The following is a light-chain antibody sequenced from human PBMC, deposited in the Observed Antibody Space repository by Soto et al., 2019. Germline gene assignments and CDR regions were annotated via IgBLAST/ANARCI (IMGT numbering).Light chain of an antibody. CDR3: SSYRTSNTRQIV. CDR2: DVS. Sequence: QSVLTQPASVSGSPGQSITISCTGTSSDVGGYNYVSWYQHHPGKAPKLMIYDVSNRPSGVSNRFSGSKSGNTASLSISGLQPEDEADYYCSSYRTSNTRQIVCGTGPKATVL. CDR1: SSDVGGYNY. J-gene: IGLJ1*01. V-gene: IGLV2-14*03.